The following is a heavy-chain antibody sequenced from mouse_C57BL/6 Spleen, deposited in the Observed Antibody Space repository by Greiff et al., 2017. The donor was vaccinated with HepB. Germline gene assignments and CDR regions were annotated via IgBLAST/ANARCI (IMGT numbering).Heavy chain of an antibody. V-gene: IGHV1-53*01. CDR1: GYTFTSYW. D-gene: IGHD2-3*01. Sequence: VKLQQPGTELVKPGASVKLSCKASGYTFTSYWMHWVKQRPGQGLEWIGNINPSNGGTNYNEKFKSKATLPVDKSSSKAYMQLSSLTSEDSAVYYCARERGAYDGTGYFDVWGTGTTVTVSS. J-gene: IGHJ1*03. CDR2: INPSNGGT. CDR3: ARERGAYDGTGYFDV.